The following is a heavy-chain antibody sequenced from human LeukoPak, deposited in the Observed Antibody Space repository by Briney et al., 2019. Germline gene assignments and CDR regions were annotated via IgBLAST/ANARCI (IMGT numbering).Heavy chain of an antibody. Sequence: GGSLRLSCAASGFTFSSHAMNWVRQPPGKGLDWVSSIGKSGDGAFYADSVKGRFPISRDNSKNTLYLQMNSLRREDTAVYYCARRGGTSGWGAFDIWGQGTMVTVS. CDR2: IGKSGDGA. V-gene: IGHV3-23*01. CDR1: GFTFSSHA. CDR3: ARRGGTSGWGAFDI. J-gene: IGHJ3*02. D-gene: IGHD2-2*01.